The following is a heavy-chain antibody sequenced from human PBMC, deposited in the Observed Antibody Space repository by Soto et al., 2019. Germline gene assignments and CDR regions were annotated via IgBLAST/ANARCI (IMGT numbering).Heavy chain of an antibody. V-gene: IGHV3-23*01. CDR3: AKDPWFGELLYTRDMDV. CDR1: GFTFSSYA. Sequence: GGSLRLSCAASGFTFSSYAMSWVRQAPGKGLEWVSAISGSGGSTYYADSVKGRFTISRDNSKNTLYLQMNSLRAEDTAVYYCAKDPWFGELLYTRDMDVWGKGTTVTVSS. CDR2: ISGSGGST. J-gene: IGHJ6*03. D-gene: IGHD3-10*01.